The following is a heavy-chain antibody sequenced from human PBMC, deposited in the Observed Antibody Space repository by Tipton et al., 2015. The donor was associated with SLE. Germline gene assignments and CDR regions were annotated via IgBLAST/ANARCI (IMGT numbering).Heavy chain of an antibody. V-gene: IGHV3-20*04. Sequence: GSLRLSCAASGFTFDDYGMSWVRQVPGKGLEWVSGISWNGGSTGYADSVKGRFTISRDNAKNSLSLQMNSLRAEDTALYYCARDSFSAHYYHMDVRGKGTTVTVSS. CDR1: GFTFDDYG. CDR3: ARDSFSAHYYHMDV. J-gene: IGHJ6*03. CDR2: ISWNGGST. D-gene: IGHD3-3*02.